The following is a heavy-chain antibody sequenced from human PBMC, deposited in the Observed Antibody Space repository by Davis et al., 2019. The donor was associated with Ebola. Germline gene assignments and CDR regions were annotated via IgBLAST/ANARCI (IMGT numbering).Heavy chain of an antibody. CDR3: ARTPPLYYYDSSGYYQRGGWFDP. D-gene: IGHD3-22*01. CDR2: TYYSGST. J-gene: IGHJ5*02. V-gene: IGHV4-30-4*07. Sequence: SETLSLTCAVSGGSISSGGYSWSRIRQPPGKGLEWIGYTYYSGSTHYNPSLKSRVTISGDTSRNQFSLKLSSVTAADTAVYYCARTPPLYYYDSSGYYQRGGWFDPWGQGTLVTVSS. CDR1: GGSISSGGYS.